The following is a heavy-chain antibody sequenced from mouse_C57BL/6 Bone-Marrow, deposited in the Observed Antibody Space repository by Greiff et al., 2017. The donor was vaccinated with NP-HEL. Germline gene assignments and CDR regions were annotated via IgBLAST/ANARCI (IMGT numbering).Heavy chain of an antibody. CDR1: GYEFSNYW. J-gene: IGHJ3*01. CDR2: IYPGDGDT. V-gene: IGHV1-80*01. CDR3: ARGAY. Sequence: VQLVESGAELVKPGASVKISCKASGYEFSNYWMNWVKQRPGKGLEWIGQIYPGDGDTNYNGKFKDKATLTADKSSSTAYMQLSRLTSEDSAVYCCARGAYWGQGTLVTVSA.